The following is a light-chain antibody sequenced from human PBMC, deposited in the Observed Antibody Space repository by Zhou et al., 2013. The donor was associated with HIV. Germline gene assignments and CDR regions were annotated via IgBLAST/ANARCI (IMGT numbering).Light chain of an antibody. Sequence: IQLTQSPSSLSASVGDRVTITCRASQGISSYLAWYQQKPGKAPKLLIYAASTLQSGVPSRFSGSGSGTEFTLTINSLQPDDFAAYYCQQYYRYSTFGQGTRVEIK. CDR1: QGISSY. J-gene: IGKJ1*01. V-gene: IGKV1-9*01. CDR3: QQYYRYST. CDR2: AAS.